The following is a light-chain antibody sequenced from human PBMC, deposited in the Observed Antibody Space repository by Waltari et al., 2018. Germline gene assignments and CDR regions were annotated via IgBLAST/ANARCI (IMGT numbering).Light chain of an antibody. CDR3: QHYNSWPPYT. CDR1: QSISSN. V-gene: IGKV3-15*01. CDR2: GAA. J-gene: IGKJ2*01. Sequence: EIVMTQSPATLSVSPGERATLSCRASQSISSNLAWYQQKPGQAPRLLIYGAATRATCIPARFSGSGSGTEFTLTISSLQSEDFVVYYCQHYNSWPPYTFGQGTKLEIK.